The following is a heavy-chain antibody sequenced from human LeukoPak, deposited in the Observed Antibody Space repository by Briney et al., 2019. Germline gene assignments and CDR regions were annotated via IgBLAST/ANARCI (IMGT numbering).Heavy chain of an antibody. CDR3: ARVVAAAGTRDYYGMDV. J-gene: IGHJ6*02. CDR1: GYTFTSYY. D-gene: IGHD6-13*01. CDR2: INPSGGST. Sequence: GASVKVSCKASGYTFTSYYMHWVRQAPGQGLEWMGIINPSGGSTSYAQKFQGRVTMTRDTSTSTVYMELSSLRSEDTAVYYCARVVAAAGTRDYYGMDVWSQGTTVTVSS. V-gene: IGHV1-46*01.